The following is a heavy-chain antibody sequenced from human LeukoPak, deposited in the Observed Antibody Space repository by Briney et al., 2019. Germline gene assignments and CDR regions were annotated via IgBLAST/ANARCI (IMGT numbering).Heavy chain of an antibody. CDR1: GFTFDDYA. D-gene: IGHD1-26*01. V-gene: IGHV3-9*01. J-gene: IGHJ3*02. CDR2: ISWNSGSI. Sequence: PGRSLRLSCAASGFTFDDYAMHWVRQAPGKGLEWVSGISWNSGSIGYADSVKGRFTISRDNAKNSLYLQMNSLRAEDTAVYYCARARTRYSGSYGGAFDIWGQGTMVTVSS. CDR3: ARARTRYSGSYGGAFDI.